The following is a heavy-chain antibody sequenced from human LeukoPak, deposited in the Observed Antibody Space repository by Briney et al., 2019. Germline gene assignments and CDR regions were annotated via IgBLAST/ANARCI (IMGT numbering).Heavy chain of an antibody. J-gene: IGHJ4*02. CDR2: IYYSGST. D-gene: IGHD4-17*01. Sequence: SETLSLTCTVSGGSISSYYWSWIRQPPGKGLEWIGYIYYSGSTNYNPSLKSRVTISVDTSKNQFSLKLSSATAADTAVYYCARCRTGVTTYVDYWGQGTLVTVSS. CDR1: GGSISSYY. CDR3: ARCRTGVTTYVDY. V-gene: IGHV4-59*01.